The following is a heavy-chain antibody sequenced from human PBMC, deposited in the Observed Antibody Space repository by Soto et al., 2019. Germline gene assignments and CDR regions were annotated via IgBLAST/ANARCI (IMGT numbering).Heavy chain of an antibody. D-gene: IGHD4-17*01. Sequence: QLQLQESGPGLVTPSETLSLTCTVSGGSISSSSYYWGWIRQPPGKGLEWIGSIYYSGSTYYNPSLMSRVTISVDTSKIQFSLKLSSVTAADTAVYYCARIEANYGEQNWFDPWGQGTLVTVSS. V-gene: IGHV4-39*01. CDR3: ARIEANYGEQNWFDP. CDR1: GGSISSSSYY. J-gene: IGHJ5*02. CDR2: IYYSGST.